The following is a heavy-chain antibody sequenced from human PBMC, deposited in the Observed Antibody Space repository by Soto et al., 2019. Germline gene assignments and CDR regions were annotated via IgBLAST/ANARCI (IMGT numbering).Heavy chain of an antibody. Sequence: EVQLVESGGDLVQPGGSLRLSCEASGFTFSSNWMHWVRQGPGKGLVWVSRMNPDGSTRGYADSVKGRFTISRDNARNTVFLQMSSLRAEDTAVYYCASGGEVGAGQYYLDDSWGQGTLVTVSS. CDR2: MNPDGSTR. V-gene: IGHV3-74*01. CDR3: ASGGEVGAGQYYLDDS. CDR1: GFTFSSNW. D-gene: IGHD2-21*01. J-gene: IGHJ4*02.